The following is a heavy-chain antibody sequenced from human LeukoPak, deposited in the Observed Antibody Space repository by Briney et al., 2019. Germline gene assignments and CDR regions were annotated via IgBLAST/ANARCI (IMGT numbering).Heavy chain of an antibody. D-gene: IGHD1-26*01. CDR3: ARGGFFVGATRRYMDV. Sequence: PSETLSLTCTVSGGSISSSSYYWGWIRQPPGKGLEWIGSIYYSGSTYYNPSLKSRVTISVDTSKNQFSLKLSSVTAADTAVYYCARGGFFVGATRRYMDVWGKGTTVTVSS. CDR1: GGSISSSSYY. CDR2: IYYSGST. V-gene: IGHV4-39*07. J-gene: IGHJ6*03.